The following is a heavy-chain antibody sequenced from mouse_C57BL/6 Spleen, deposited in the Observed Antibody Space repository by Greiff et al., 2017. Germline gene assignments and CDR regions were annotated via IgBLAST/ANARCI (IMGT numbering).Heavy chain of an antibody. J-gene: IGHJ4*01. CDR3: SGYGYVYDAMDY. CDR1: GYTFTSYW. V-gene: IGHV1-52*01. CDR2: IYPSDSET. Sequence: QVQLQQPGAELVRPGSSVKLSCKASGYTFTSYWMHWVKQRPIQGLEWIGNIYPSDSETHYNQKFKDKATLTVDKSSSTAYMQLSSLTAEDSAVDYCSGYGYVYDAMDYWGQGTSVTVSS. D-gene: IGHD2-2*01.